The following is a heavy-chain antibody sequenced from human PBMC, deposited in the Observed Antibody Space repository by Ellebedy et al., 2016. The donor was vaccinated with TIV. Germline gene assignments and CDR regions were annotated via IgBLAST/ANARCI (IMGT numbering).Heavy chain of an antibody. CDR2: INPNNGDT. CDR1: GYTFSAYY. J-gene: IGHJ5*01. V-gene: IGHV1-2*04. D-gene: IGHD1-26*01. Sequence: AASVKVSCKASGYTFSAYYMHWVRQAPGQDLAWMGWINPNNGDTNCAQKFQGWVTMTRDTSISTAYMDLNRLTSDDTAVYYCARGPRIVGATTGNWFESWGQGTLVTVSS. CDR3: ARGPRIVGATTGNWFES.